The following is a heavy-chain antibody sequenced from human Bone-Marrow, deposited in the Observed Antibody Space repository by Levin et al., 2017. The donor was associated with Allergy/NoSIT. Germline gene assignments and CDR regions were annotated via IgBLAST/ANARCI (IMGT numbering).Heavy chain of an antibody. Sequence: TSQTLSLTCSVSGYSISSGSYWGWIRQPPGQGLEWIGAISYSGSTYYKPSLKSRLTISEDTSRNQFSLTLTSVTAADTAVYFCGRGPGSPGILDNWGQGTLVTVSS. CDR1: GYSISSGSY. V-gene: IGHV4-38-2*02. CDR3: GRGPGSPGILDN. CDR2: ISYSGST. D-gene: IGHD1-26*01. J-gene: IGHJ4*02.